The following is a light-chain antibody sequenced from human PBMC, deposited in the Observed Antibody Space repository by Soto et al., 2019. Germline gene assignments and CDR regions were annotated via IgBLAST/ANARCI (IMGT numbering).Light chain of an antibody. J-gene: IGLJ1*01. V-gene: IGLV2-23*01. CDR3: YSYAGENLYV. Sequence: QSALTQPASVSASPGQSITIPCTGTSRDVGSYNLVSWFQQHPGKVPKLLMYEGTKRPSGLSDRFSGSKSGTTASLTISGLQAEVEDHYYCYSYAGENLYVFGNGTKGTVL. CDR2: EGT. CDR1: SRDVGSYNL.